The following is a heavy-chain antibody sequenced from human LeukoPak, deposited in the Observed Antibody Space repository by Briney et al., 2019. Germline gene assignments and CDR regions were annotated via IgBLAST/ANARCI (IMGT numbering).Heavy chain of an antibody. CDR1: GSTFSSYS. CDR3: AREGDDYYDSSGYFDY. CDR2: ISSSSSTI. V-gene: IGHV3-48*01. J-gene: IGHJ4*02. Sequence: GGSLRLSCAASGSTFSSYSMNWVRQAPGKGLEWVSYISSSSSTIYYADSVKGRFTISRDNAKNSLYLQMNSLRAEDTAVYYCAREGDDYYDSSGYFDYWGQGTLVTVSS. D-gene: IGHD3-22*01.